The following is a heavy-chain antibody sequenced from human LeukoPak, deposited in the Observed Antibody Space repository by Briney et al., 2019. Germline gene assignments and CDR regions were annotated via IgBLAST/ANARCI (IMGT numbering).Heavy chain of an antibody. CDR1: GFTFTNAW. J-gene: IGHJ4*02. CDR3: STLTSRGLSDS. CDR2: IKSKADGEAI. V-gene: IGHV3-15*07. Sequence: GGSLRLSCAASGFTFTNAWMNWVRQAPGKGLEWVGRIKSKADGEAIDYAAPVKGRFTFSRDDSKNMLYLQMNSLKSEDTAVYYCSTLTSRGLSDSWGQGTLVTVSS. D-gene: IGHD1-20*01.